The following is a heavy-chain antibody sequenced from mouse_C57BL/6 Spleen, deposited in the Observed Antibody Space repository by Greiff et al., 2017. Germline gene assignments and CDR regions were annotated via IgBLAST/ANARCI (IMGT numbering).Heavy chain of an antibody. J-gene: IGHJ1*03. CDR3: ARSDYYGSSLNWYFDV. CDR2: IDPSDSYT. V-gene: IGHV1-50*01. Sequence: VQLQQPGAELVKPGASVKLSCKASGYTFTSYWMQWVKQRPGQGLEWIGEIDPSDSYTNYNQKFKGKATLTVDTSSSTAYMQLSSLTSEDSAVYYCARSDYYGSSLNWYFDVWGTGTTVTVSS. D-gene: IGHD1-1*01. CDR1: GYTFTSYW.